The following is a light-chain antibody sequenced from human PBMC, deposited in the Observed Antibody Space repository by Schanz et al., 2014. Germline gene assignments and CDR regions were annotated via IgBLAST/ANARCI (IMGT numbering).Light chain of an antibody. J-gene: IGKJ1*01. CDR3: QHYGTSVWT. Sequence: EIVMTQSPATLSVSPGERATLSCRASQSVSSNLAWYRQKPGQAPRLLIYGASSRATGVPDRFSGSGSATEFTLTISRLEPDDFAVYHCQHYGTSVWTFGQGTKVEIK. CDR1: QSVSSN. V-gene: IGKV3-20*01. CDR2: GAS.